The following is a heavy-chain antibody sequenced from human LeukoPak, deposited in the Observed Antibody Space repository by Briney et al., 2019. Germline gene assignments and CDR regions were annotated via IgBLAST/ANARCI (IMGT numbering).Heavy chain of an antibody. CDR2: INHSGST. CDR3: ARWVTSDCGGDCYQEYYFDY. V-gene: IGHV4-39*07. J-gene: IGHJ4*02. D-gene: IGHD2-21*02. CDR1: GGSISSSSYY. Sequence: SETLSLTCTVSGGSISSSSYYWGWIRQPPGKGLEWIGEINHSGSTNYNPSLKSRVTISVDTSKNQFSLKLSSVTAADTAVYYCARWVTSDCGGDCYQEYYFDYWGQGTLVTVSS.